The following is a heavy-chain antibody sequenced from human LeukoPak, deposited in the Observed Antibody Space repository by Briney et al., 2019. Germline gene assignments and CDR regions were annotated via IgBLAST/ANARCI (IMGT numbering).Heavy chain of an antibody. D-gene: IGHD5-12*01. CDR3: AKDYSLGLRPNSRFDY. CDR1: GFTFSTYG. CDR2: ISYDGSNK. Sequence: PGGSLRLSCTASGFTFSTYGMHWVRQAPGKGLEWVAVISYDGSNKYYADSVKGRFTSSRDNSKNTLYLQMNSLRAEDTAVYYCAKDYSLGLRPNSRFDYWGQGTLVTVSS. V-gene: IGHV3-30*18. J-gene: IGHJ4*02.